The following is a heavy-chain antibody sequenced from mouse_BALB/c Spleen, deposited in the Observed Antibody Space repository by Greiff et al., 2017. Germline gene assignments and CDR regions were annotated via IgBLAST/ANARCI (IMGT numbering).Heavy chain of an antibody. D-gene: IGHD2-4*01. V-gene: IGHV14-3*02. CDR2: IDPANGNT. CDR3: ARPYYDYRFAY. Sequence: EVQLVESGAELVKPGASVKLSCTASGFNIKDTYMHWVKQRPEQGLEWIGRIDPANGNTKYDPKFQGKATITADTSSNTAYLQLSSLTSEDTAVYYCARPYYDYRFAYWGQGTLVTVSA. CDR1: GFNIKDTY. J-gene: IGHJ3*01.